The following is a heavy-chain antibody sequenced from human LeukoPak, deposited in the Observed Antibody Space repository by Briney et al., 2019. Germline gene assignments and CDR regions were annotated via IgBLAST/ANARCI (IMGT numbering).Heavy chain of an antibody. J-gene: IGHJ6*02. D-gene: IGHD1-26*01. CDR2: ISWNSGSI. V-gene: IGHV3-9*01. CDR1: GFTFDDYA. Sequence: PGRSLRLSCAASGFTFDDYAMHWVRQAPGKGLEWVSGISWNSGSIGYADSVKGRFTISRDNAKNSLYLQMNSLRAEDTAVYYCARDLRAEWELLLPLYYYGMDVWGQGTTVTVSS. CDR3: ARDLRAEWELLLPLYYYGMDV.